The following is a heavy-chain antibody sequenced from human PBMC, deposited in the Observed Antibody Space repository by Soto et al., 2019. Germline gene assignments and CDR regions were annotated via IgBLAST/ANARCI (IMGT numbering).Heavy chain of an antibody. J-gene: IGHJ6*02. CDR3: ARMVVPAANYYYYYGMDV. CDR2: IIPIFGTA. Sequence: SVKVSCKASGGTFSSYAISWVRQAPGQGLEWMGGIIPIFGTANYAQKFQGRVTITADESTSTAYMELSSLRSEDTAVYYCARMVVPAANYYYYYGMDVWGQGTTVTVSS. D-gene: IGHD2-2*01. CDR1: GGTFSSYA. V-gene: IGHV1-69*13.